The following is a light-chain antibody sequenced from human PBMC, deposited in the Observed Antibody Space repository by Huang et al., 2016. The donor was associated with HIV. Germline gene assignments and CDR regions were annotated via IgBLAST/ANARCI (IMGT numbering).Light chain of an antibody. Sequence: DVVMTQSPLSLPVTPGEPASISCRSSQSLLHSDGNTYFDWYLQKPGQSPQLLIYLGSNRASGVPERFSGSGSGTDFTLKISRVEADDVGVYYCMQGLRTPRTFGQGTRLEIK. CDR3: MQGLRTPRT. CDR1: QSLLHSDGNTY. J-gene: IGKJ2*01. V-gene: IGKV2-28*01. CDR2: LGS.